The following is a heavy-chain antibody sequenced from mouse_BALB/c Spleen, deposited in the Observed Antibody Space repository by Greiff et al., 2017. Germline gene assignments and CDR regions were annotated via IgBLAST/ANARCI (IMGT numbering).Heavy chain of an antibody. Sequence: EVKLMESGGGLVKPGGSLKLSCAASGFTFSSYAMSWVRQTPEKRLEWVASISSGGSTYYPDSVKGRFTISRDNARNILYLQMSSLRSEDTAMYYCARVRSHAMDYWGQGTSVTVSS. CDR2: ISSGGST. V-gene: IGHV5-6-5*01. CDR1: GFTFSSYA. D-gene: IGHD2-14*01. CDR3: ARVRSHAMDY. J-gene: IGHJ4*01.